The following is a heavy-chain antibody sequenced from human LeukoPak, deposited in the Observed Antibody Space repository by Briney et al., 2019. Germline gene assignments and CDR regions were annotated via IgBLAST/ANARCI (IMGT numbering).Heavy chain of an antibody. CDR1: GGSFSGYY. D-gene: IGHD1-7*01. V-gene: IGHV4-34*01. CDR3: ARGAITGTISYFDY. J-gene: IGHJ4*02. Sequence: SETLSLTCAVYGGSFSGYYWSWIRQPPGKGLEWIGEINHSGSTNYNPSLKSRVAISVDTSKNQFSLKLSSVTAADTAVYYCARGAITGTISYFDYWGQGTLVTVSS. CDR2: INHSGST.